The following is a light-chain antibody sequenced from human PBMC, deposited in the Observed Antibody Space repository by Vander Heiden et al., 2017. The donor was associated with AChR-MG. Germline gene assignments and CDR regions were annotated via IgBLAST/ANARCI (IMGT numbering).Light chain of an antibody. CDR2: FIN. V-gene: IGLV1-44*01. Sequence: QSVLAQPPSASGTPGQTVSISCSGSSSNIGSNTVNWYQHLPGSAPKLLVYFINQRPSGVPDRFSGSRSGTSASLAITGLQSEDDADYYCSAWDDSLNGPVFGGGTKLTVL. CDR3: SAWDDSLNGPV. J-gene: IGLJ3*02. CDR1: SSNIGSNT.